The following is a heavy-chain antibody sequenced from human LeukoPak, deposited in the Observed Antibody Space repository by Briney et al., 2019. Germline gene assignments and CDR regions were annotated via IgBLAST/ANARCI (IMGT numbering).Heavy chain of an antibody. J-gene: IGHJ4*02. D-gene: IGHD2-2*02. CDR1: GYTFTSYG. CDR3: ARGRGRGYQLLYTHGFYDY. V-gene: IGHV1-18*01. CDR2: ISAYNGNT. Sequence: ASVKVSCKASGYTFTSYGISWVRQAPGQGLEWMGWISAYNGNTNYAQKLQGRVTMTTDTSTSTAYMELRSLRSDDTAVYYCARGRGRGYQLLYTHGFYDYWGQGTLVTVSS.